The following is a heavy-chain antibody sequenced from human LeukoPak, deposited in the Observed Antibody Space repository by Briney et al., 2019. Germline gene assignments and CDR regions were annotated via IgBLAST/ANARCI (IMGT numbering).Heavy chain of an antibody. J-gene: IGHJ6*04. D-gene: IGHD5-24*01. Sequence: SETLSLTCTASGGSISSYYWSWIRQPPGKGLEWIGYIYYSGSTNYNPSLKSRVTISVDTSKNQFSLKMSSVTAAHTAVYYCARFDGYYGMDVWGKGTTVTVSS. V-gene: IGHV4-59*01. CDR3: ARFDGYYGMDV. CDR1: GGSISSYY. CDR2: IYYSGST.